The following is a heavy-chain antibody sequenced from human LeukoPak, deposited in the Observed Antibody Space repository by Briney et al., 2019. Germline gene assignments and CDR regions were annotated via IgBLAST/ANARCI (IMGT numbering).Heavy chain of an antibody. CDR3: ARLGSSAPLYYFDY. J-gene: IGHJ4*02. CDR1: GGSITSSSYY. V-gene: IGHV4-39*01. D-gene: IGHD6-19*01. Sequence: SETLSLTCTVSGGSITSSSYYWGWIRQPPGKGLEWIGNIYYSGSTYYNPSLKSRVTISADTSKNQFSLKLSSVTAADSAMYYCARLGSSAPLYYFDYWGQGTLVTVSS. CDR2: IYYSGST.